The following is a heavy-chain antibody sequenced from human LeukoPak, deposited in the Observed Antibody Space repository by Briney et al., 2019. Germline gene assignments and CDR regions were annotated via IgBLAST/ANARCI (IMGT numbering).Heavy chain of an antibody. D-gene: IGHD3-10*01. CDR2: ISSSSSNI. CDR3: AKGYGSGSYYLYYFDY. CDR1: GFTFSSYS. V-gene: IGHV3-21*01. Sequence: GGSLRLSCAASGFTFSSYSMNWVRQAPGKGLEWVSSISSSSSNIYYADSVKGRFTVSRDNAKNSLYLQVNSLRAEDTAVYYCAKGYGSGSYYLYYFDYWGQGTLVTVSS. J-gene: IGHJ4*02.